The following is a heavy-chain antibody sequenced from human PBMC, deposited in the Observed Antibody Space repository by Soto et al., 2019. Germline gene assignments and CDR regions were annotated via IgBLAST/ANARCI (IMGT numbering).Heavy chain of an antibody. V-gene: IGHV1-69*01. Sequence: QVQLVQSGAAVKKPGSSVNVSCKASGGTFSSYAISWVRQAPGQGLEWMGGIIPIFGTANYAKKFQGRVTITADESKSTAYMEQSSLRSEDTAVYYCARDRGYYDYCWGSYRQRAFDYWGQGTLVTVSS. CDR3: ARDRGYYDYCWGSYRQRAFDY. J-gene: IGHJ4*02. CDR1: GGTFSSYA. CDR2: IIPIFGTA. D-gene: IGHD3-16*02.